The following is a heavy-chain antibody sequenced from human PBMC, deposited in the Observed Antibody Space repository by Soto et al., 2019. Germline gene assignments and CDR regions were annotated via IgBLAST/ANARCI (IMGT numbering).Heavy chain of an antibody. D-gene: IGHD3-3*01. Sequence: PGGSLRLSCTASGFTFSRYAMHWVRQAPGKGLEWVAVISYDGSNKYYADSVKGRFTISRHNSKNTLDVQMNSLRAEDTAVYYCARDQAPYHDFWSGSPWDYWGQGTLVTVSS. CDR3: ARDQAPYHDFWSGSPWDY. CDR2: ISYDGSNK. J-gene: IGHJ4*02. CDR1: GFTFSRYA. V-gene: IGHV3-30-3*01.